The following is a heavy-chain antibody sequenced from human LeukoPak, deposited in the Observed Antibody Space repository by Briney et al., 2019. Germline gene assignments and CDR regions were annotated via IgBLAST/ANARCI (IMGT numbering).Heavy chain of an antibody. V-gene: IGHV3-23*01. J-gene: IGHJ2*01. CDR2: INNSGGKT. Sequence: GAPLRLSCAASGFTFSSYAMNWVRQAPGKGLEWVSVINNSGGKTYYADSVKGRFTISRDNSKNTLYLQMNSLRAEDTAVYYCAKSSRHCSSTTCYYWYFDLWGRGTLVTVSS. CDR1: GFTFSSYA. D-gene: IGHD2-2*01. CDR3: AKSSRHCSSTTCYYWYFDL.